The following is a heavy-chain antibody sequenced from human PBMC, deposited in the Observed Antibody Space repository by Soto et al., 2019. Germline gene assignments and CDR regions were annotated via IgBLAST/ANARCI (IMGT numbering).Heavy chain of an antibody. CDR3: ARGRYGDY. CDR1: GYAFTTYG. V-gene: IGHV1-18*01. CDR2: ISAHNGNT. J-gene: IGHJ4*02. Sequence: QVHLVQSGAEVKKPGASVKVSCQGSGYAFTTYGTTGVRQAPGQGLEWMGWISAHNGNTNYAQKLQGRVTVTRDTFTSIAYMALRGLRYDGTAVYYCARGRYGDYWGQGDRFTVSS. D-gene: IGHD1-1*01.